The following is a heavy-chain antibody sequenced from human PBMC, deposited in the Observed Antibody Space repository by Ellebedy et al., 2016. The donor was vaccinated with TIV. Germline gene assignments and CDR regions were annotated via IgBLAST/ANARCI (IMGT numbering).Heavy chain of an antibody. CDR2: INHSGST. V-gene: IGHV4-34*01. J-gene: IGHJ6*02. CDR3: ARDRAASNAGGYGMDV. Sequence: SETLSLTXTVSGGSISSYYWSWIRQPPGKGLEWIGEINHSGSTNYNPSLKSRVTISVDTSKNQFSLKLSSVTAADTAVYYCARDRAASNAGGYGMDVWGQGTTVTVSS. CDR1: GGSISSYY. D-gene: IGHD2-8*02.